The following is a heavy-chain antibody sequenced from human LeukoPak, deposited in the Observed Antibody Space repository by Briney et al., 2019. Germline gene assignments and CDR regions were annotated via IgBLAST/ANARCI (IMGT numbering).Heavy chain of an antibody. J-gene: IGHJ4*02. CDR3: AGGGGYMSSWYEAY. CDR2: INPDSGGT. CDR1: GYTFTVYY. D-gene: IGHD6-13*01. Sequence: ASVKVSCKASGYTFTVYYIHWVRQAPGQGLEWMGWINPDSGGTNYAQKFRGRFTMTTDTSITTAYMELSGLTSDDTALYYCAGGGGYMSSWYEAYWGQGTLVTVS. V-gene: IGHV1-2*02.